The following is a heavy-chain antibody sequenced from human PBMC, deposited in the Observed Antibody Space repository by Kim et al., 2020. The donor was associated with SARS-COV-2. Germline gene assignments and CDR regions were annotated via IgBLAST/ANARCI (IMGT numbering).Heavy chain of an antibody. CDR1: GFTFSSYG. CDR2: ISHGGGKT. V-gene: IGHV3-30*18. J-gene: IGHJ3*02. D-gene: IGHD3-10*01. Sequence: GGSLRLSFAGSGFTFSSYGIHWVRQTPGKGLEWVAGISHGGGKTWYGDSVRGRFTISRDASKNTLFLEMNSLGTEDTAVYYCAKGFYYGSGDYSDEGHDAFDIWGQGTKVPVSS. CDR3: AKGFYYGSGDYSDEGHDAFDI.